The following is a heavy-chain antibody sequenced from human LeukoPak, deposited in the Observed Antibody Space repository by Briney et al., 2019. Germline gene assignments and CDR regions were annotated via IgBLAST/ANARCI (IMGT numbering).Heavy chain of an antibody. CDR3: ARASLSGMDV. Sequence: GGSLRLSCAASGFTFSSYSMNWVRQAPGKGLEWVSSISSSSSYIYYADLVKGRFTISRDNAKNSLYLQMNSLRAEDTAVYYCARASLSGMDVWGQGTTVTVSS. CDR2: ISSSSSYI. V-gene: IGHV3-21*01. J-gene: IGHJ6*02. CDR1: GFTFSSYS. D-gene: IGHD2/OR15-2a*01.